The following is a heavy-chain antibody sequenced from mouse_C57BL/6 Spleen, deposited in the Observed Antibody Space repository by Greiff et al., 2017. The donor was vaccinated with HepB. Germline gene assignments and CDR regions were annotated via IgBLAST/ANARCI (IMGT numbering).Heavy chain of an antibody. D-gene: IGHD2-2*01. CDR1: GYTFTDYY. CDR3: ARGGLQAY. J-gene: IGHJ2*01. Sequence: EVQLQQSGPELVKPGASVKISCKASGYTFTDYYMNWVKQSHGKSLEWIGDINPNNGGTSYNQKFKGKATLTVDKSSSTAYMELRSLTSEDSAVYYCARGGLQAYWGQGTTLTVSS. CDR2: INPNNGGT. V-gene: IGHV1-26*01.